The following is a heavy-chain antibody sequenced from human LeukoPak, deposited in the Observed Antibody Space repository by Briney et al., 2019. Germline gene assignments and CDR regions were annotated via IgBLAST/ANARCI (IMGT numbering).Heavy chain of an antibody. D-gene: IGHD5-18*01. CDR3: ARARGYSYGQAYYYYYMDV. V-gene: IGHV1-69*13. CDR1: GGTFSSYA. Sequence: ASVKVSCKASGGTFSSYAISWVRQAPGQGLEWMGGIIPIFGTANYAQKFQGRVMITADESTSTAYMELSSLRSEDTAVYYCARARGYSYGQAYYYYYMDVWGKGTTVTVSS. J-gene: IGHJ6*03. CDR2: IIPIFGTA.